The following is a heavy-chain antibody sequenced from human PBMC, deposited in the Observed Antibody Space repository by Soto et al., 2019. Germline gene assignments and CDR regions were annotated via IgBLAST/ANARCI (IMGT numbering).Heavy chain of an antibody. D-gene: IGHD3-3*01. CDR1: GFTFSNYA. J-gene: IGHJ6*02. Sequence: GGSLRLSCAASGFTFSNYAMDWVRQAPGKVLEYVSGISSNGVGTYYANSVKDRFTISRDNSKNTLYLQMDSLRAEDTAVYYCASHLMGYDFWSGYYGPYYYGMDVWGQGTTVTVSS. CDR2: ISSNGVGT. CDR3: ASHLMGYDFWSGYYGPYYYGMDV. V-gene: IGHV3-64*01.